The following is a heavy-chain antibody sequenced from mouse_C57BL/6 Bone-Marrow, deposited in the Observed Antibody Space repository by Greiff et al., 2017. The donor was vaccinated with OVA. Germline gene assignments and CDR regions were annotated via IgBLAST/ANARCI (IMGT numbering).Heavy chain of an antibody. D-gene: IGHD1-1*01. J-gene: IGHJ4*01. CDR1: GYTFTSYW. CDR3: ARLSHYYGSSGDY. CDR2: IDPSDSYT. V-gene: IGHV1-59*01. Sequence: VQLKQPGAELVRPGTSVKLSCKASGYTFTSYWMHWVKQRPGQGLEWIGVIDPSDSYTNYNQKFKGKATLTVDTSSSTAYMQLSSLTSEDSAVYYCARLSHYYGSSGDYWGQGTSVTVSS.